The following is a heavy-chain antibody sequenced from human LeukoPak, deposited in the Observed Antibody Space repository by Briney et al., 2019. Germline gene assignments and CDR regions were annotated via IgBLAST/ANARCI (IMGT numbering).Heavy chain of an antibody. CDR2: ISAYNGNT. J-gene: IGHJ5*02. CDR1: GGTFSSYA. Sequence: ASVKVSCKASGGTFSSYAISWVRQAPGQGLEWMGWISAYNGNTNYAQKLQGRVTMTTDTSTSTAYMELRSLRSDDTAVYYCARDYDILTGYYKGWFDPWGQGTLVTVSS. D-gene: IGHD3-9*01. V-gene: IGHV1-18*01. CDR3: ARDYDILTGYYKGWFDP.